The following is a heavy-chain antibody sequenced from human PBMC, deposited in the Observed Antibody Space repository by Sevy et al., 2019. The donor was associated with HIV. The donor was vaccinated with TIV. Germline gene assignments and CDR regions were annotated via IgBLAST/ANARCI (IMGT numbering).Heavy chain of an antibody. CDR1: GFIFKSYD. D-gene: IGHD3-9*01. Sequence: GGSLRLSCAVSGFIFKSYDMHWVRQAPGKGLEYVALISYDGTYKYFTDSVRGRFTISRDNSENTLYLQMNTLRAEDTAVYYCAKDHYYDILTGDATDAFDVWGVGTMVTVSS. V-gene: IGHV3-30*18. J-gene: IGHJ3*01. CDR2: ISYDGTYK. CDR3: AKDHYYDILTGDATDAFDV.